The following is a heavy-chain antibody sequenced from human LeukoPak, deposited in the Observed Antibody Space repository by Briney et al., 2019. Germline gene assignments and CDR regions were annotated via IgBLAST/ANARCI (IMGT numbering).Heavy chain of an antibody. Sequence: PGGSLRLSCAAPGLTFHDYAIHWVRQAPGEGLEWEAFISHDGSAQSYADSVKGRLTISRDNSKNTLYLQMNSLRPEDTAVYYCARDLSGTYMVDYWGQGTLVTVSS. V-gene: IGHV3-30*19. CDR1: GLTFHDYA. J-gene: IGHJ4*02. CDR2: ISHDGSAQ. CDR3: ARDLSGTYMVDY. D-gene: IGHD1-26*01.